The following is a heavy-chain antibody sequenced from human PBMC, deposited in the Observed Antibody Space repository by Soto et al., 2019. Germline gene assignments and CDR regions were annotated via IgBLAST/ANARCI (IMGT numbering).Heavy chain of an antibody. V-gene: IGHV3-30*03. Sequence: GGSLRLSCTASGFPFGSRAMHWVRQAPGKGLEWVAIISYDGKSTYYSSPVKGRFFISRDNSHNILYLQMNSLTPEDTSLYYFARNLRIGSSFGFNAFSDDAFDVWGRGTMVTVSS. CDR2: ISYDGKST. CDR1: GFPFGSRA. CDR3: ARNLRIGSSFGFNAFSDDAFDV. D-gene: IGHD3-16*01. J-gene: IGHJ3*01.